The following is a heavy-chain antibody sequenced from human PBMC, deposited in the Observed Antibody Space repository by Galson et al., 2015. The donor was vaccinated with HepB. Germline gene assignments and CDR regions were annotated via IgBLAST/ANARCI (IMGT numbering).Heavy chain of an antibody. CDR2: ISYDGSNK. CDR1: GFTFSSYG. V-gene: IGHV3-30*18. Sequence: SLRLSCAASGFTFSSYGMHWVRQAPGKGLEWVAVISYDGSNKYYADSVKGRFTISRDNSKNTLYLQMNSLRAEDTAVYYCAKDLSGIAAAGFFDYWGQGTLVTVSS. D-gene: IGHD6-13*01. J-gene: IGHJ4*02. CDR3: AKDLSGIAAAGFFDY.